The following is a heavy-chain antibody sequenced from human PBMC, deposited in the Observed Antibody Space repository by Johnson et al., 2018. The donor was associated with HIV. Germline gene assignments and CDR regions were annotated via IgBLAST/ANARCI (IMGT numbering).Heavy chain of an antibody. Sequence: QVQLVESGGGVVQPGRSLRLSCAASGFTFSSYAMHWVRQAPGKGLEWVAVISYDGSNKYYADSVKGRFTISRDNSKNTLYLHLNSLRVEDTAVYYCARGYGDYSDFFDVWGQGTMVTVSS. CDR1: GFTFSSYA. D-gene: IGHD4-17*01. V-gene: IGHV3-30*14. CDR3: ARGYGDYSDFFDV. CDR2: ISYDGSNK. J-gene: IGHJ3*01.